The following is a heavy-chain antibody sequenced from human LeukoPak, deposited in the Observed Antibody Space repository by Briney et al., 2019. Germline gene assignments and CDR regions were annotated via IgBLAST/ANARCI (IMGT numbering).Heavy chain of an antibody. D-gene: IGHD7-27*01. CDR2: ISVDVTGT. J-gene: IGHJ4*02. V-gene: IGHV3-74*01. CDR1: GXTFSSYW. Sequence: GGSLRLSWAASGXTFSSYWMHWVRQAPGKGLVWVSHISVDVTGTSYADSVKGRFTISRDNAKNTLYLQMNSLRVEDTAVYYCARDEPGEGIDHWGQGTLVTVSS. CDR3: ARDEPGEGIDH.